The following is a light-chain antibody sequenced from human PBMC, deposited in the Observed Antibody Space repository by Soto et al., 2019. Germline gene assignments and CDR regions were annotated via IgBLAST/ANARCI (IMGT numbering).Light chain of an antibody. V-gene: IGKV4-1*01. CDR3: LQYYGTLRWT. J-gene: IGKJ1*01. CDR2: WAS. Sequence: DIVMTQSPDSLAVSLGERATINCKSSQSLLFTSNNKNYLAWYQQKPGQPPKLLIYWASTRESGVPDRFSGSGSGTDFTLTISSLQAEDVAVYYCLQYYGTLRWTFGQGTKVEIK. CDR1: QSLLFTSNNKNY.